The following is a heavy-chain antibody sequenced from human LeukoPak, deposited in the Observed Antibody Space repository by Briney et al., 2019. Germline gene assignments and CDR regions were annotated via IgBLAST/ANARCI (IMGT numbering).Heavy chain of an antibody. CDR3: TRDFERNYYDSSGYIGGDDY. D-gene: IGHD3-22*01. CDR1: GFTFGDYA. CDR2: IRSKAYGGTT. V-gene: IGHV3-49*03. J-gene: IGHJ4*02. Sequence: GGSLRLSCTASGFTFGDYAMSWFRQAPGKGLEWVGFIRSKAYGGTTEYAASVKGRFTISRDDSKSIAYLQMNSLKTEDTAVYYCTRDFERNYYDSSGYIGGDDYWGQGALVTVSS.